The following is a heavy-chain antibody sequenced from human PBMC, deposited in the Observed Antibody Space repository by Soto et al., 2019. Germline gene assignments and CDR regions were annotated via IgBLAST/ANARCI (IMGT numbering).Heavy chain of an antibody. CDR2: INQDESQK. D-gene: IGHD3-16*01. V-gene: IGHV3-7*01. CDR3: ARFARGAYYMDV. CDR1: GFTFGSYW. Sequence: EVHLVESGGGLVQPGGSLRLSCAASGFTFGSYWMSWVRQAPGKGLQWVANINQDESQKYYEDSVKGRFTISRDNAKNSQYLHINGLTTEDTAMYYCARFARGAYYMDVWGKGITVTVSS. J-gene: IGHJ6*03.